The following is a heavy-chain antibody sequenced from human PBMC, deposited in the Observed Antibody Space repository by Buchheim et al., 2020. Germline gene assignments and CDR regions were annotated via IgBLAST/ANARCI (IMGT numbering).Heavy chain of an antibody. CDR3: ARLRFLGSGGMDV. J-gene: IGHJ6*02. V-gene: IGHV4-34*01. CDR2: INHSGST. D-gene: IGHD3-10*01. Sequence: QVQLQQWGAGLLKPSETLSLTCAVYGGSFSGYYWSWIRQPPGKGLEWIGEINHSGSTNYNPSLKSRVTISVDTSKNPFSLKLSSVTAADTALYYCARLRFLGSGGMDVWGQGTT. CDR1: GGSFSGYY.